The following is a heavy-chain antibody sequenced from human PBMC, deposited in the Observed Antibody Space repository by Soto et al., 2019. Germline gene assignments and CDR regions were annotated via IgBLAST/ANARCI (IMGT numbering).Heavy chain of an antibody. V-gene: IGHV4-59*01. D-gene: IGHD2-21*02. CDR1: GGSISSYY. CDR3: AGGDCPYDYYYYYYMED. J-gene: IGHJ6*03. Sequence: SETLSLTCTVSGGSISSYYWSWIRQPPGKGLEWIGYIYYSGSTNYNPSLKSRVTISVDTSKNQFSLKLSSVTAADTAVYYCAGGDCPYDYYYYYYMEDWGKGTTVTVAS. CDR2: IYYSGST.